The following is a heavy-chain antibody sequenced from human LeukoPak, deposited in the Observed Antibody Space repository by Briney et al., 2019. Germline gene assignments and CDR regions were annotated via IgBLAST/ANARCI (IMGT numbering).Heavy chain of an antibody. D-gene: IGHD2-2*01. Sequence: GGSLRLSCAASGFTFSSHWMSWVRQAPGKGLEWIANINQGGSETYYVDSVKGRFTIARDNAKNSLYLQMNSLRAEDTAVYYCARVPAENAFDIWGQGTMVTVSS. CDR3: ARVPAENAFDI. CDR1: GFTFSSHW. V-gene: IGHV3-7*01. CDR2: INQGGSET. J-gene: IGHJ3*02.